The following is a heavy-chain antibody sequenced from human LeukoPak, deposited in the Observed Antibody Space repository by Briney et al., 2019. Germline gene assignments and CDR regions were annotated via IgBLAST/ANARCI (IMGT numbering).Heavy chain of an antibody. CDR1: GGSISSYY. Sequence: SETLSLTCTVSGGSISSYYWSWIRQPPGKGLEWIGYIYYSGSTNYNPSLKSRVTISVDTSKNQFSLKLSSVTAADTAVYYCATSGGYPYYYYYMNVWGKGTTVTVSS. J-gene: IGHJ6*03. CDR3: ATSGGYPYYYYYMNV. D-gene: IGHD1-26*01. CDR2: IYYSGST. V-gene: IGHV4-59*01.